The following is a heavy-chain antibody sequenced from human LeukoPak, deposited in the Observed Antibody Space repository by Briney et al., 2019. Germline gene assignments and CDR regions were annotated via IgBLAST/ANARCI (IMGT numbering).Heavy chain of an antibody. J-gene: IGHJ6*03. V-gene: IGHV1-69*13. CDR2: IIPIFGTA. D-gene: IGHD1-1*01. CDR3: ARYRVPEVGYYYMDV. CDR1: GGTFSSYA. Sequence: GASVKVSCKASGGTFSSYAISWVRQAPGQGLEWMGGIIPIFGTANYAQKFQGRVTITADESTSTAYMELSSLRSEDTAVYYCARYRVPEVGYYYMDVWGKGTTVTVSS.